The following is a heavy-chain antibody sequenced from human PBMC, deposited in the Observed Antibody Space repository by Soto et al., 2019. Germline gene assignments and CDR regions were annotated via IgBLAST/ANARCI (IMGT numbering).Heavy chain of an antibody. CDR1: GGAISGRSNY. V-gene: IGHV4-39*01. J-gene: IGHJ4*01. D-gene: IGHD2-15*01. CDR2: IYSGGST. CDR3: ARRHSATWLFVY. Sequence: PSETLSLTCNVSGGAISGRSNYWGWIRQPPGKGLEYIGSIYSGGSTYYNPSLKSRVTLSVDTSQNQFFLRLTSVTAADTAVYYCARRHSATWLFVYWGLGTQVTVSS.